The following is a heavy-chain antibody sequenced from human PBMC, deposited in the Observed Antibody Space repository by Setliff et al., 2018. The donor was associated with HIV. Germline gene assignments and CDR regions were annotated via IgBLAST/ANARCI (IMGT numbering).Heavy chain of an antibody. Sequence: PSETLSLTCTVSGGSISSSSYYWGWIRQPPGKGLEWIGSISYSGSTYYNPSLKSRVTISVDTSKNQFSLKLSSVTAADTAVYYCARTWWLRSNWFDPWGQGTLVTVSS. J-gene: IGHJ5*02. CDR2: ISYSGST. CDR1: GGSISSSSYY. CDR3: ARTWWLRSNWFDP. V-gene: IGHV4-39*01. D-gene: IGHD5-12*01.